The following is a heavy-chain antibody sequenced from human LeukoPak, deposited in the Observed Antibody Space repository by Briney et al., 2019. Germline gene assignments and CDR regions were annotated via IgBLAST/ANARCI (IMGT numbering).Heavy chain of an antibody. Sequence: PGGSLRLSCAASGFTFSSYGMHWVRQAPGKGLEWVAVIWYDGSNKYYADSVKRRFTISRDNSKNTLYLQMNSLRAEDTAVYYCARETDYGGNSPNFDYWGQGTLVTVSS. CDR2: IWYDGSNK. V-gene: IGHV3-33*01. J-gene: IGHJ4*02. CDR3: ARETDYGGNSPNFDY. D-gene: IGHD4-23*01. CDR1: GFTFSSYG.